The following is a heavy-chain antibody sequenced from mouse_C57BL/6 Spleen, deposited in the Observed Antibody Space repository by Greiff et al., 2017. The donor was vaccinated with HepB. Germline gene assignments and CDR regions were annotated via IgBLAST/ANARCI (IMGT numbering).Heavy chain of an antibody. CDR3: ARDYGSSPFFAY. CDR1: GYTFTSYW. J-gene: IGHJ3*01. D-gene: IGHD1-1*01. V-gene: IGHV1-64*01. Sequence: QVQLQQPGAELVKPGASVKLSCKASGYTFTSYWMHWVKQRPGQGLEWIGMIHPNSGSTNYNEKFKSKATLTVDKSSSTVYMQLSSLTSEDSAVYYCARDYGSSPFFAYWGQGTLVTVSA. CDR2: IHPNSGST.